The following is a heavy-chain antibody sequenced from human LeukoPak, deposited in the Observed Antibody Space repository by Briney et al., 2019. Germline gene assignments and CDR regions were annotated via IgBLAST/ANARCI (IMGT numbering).Heavy chain of an antibody. CDR1: GDSVSNGNYC. CDR2: IYYSGST. V-gene: IGHV4-61*01. D-gene: IGHD3-10*01. CDR3: ARSQNYYGSGDY. Sequence: PSETLSLTCTVSGDSVSNGNYCWSWLRQPPGKALEWIGYIYYSGSTYYNPSLEGRVTISVDTSKNQFSVKLRSVTAADTAVYYCARSQNYYGSGDYWSQGTLVTVSS. J-gene: IGHJ4*02.